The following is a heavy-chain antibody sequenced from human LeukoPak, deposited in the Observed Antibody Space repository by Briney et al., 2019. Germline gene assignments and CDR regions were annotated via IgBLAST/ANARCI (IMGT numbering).Heavy chain of an antibody. V-gene: IGHV3-43*02. CDR3: VKDSAIERFQF. Sequence: GGSLRLSCAASGFSFDEYAMHWVRQAPGKGLQWVSLIRGDGTNAYYADSVKGRFTISRDNTKNSLYLQMNSLRTEDTALYYCVKDSAIERFQFWGQGTLVTVSS. CDR1: GFSFDEYA. D-gene: IGHD2/OR15-2a*01. J-gene: IGHJ1*01. CDR2: IRGDGTNA.